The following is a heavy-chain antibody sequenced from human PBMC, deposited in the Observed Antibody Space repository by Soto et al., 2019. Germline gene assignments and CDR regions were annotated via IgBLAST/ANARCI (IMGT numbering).Heavy chain of an antibody. D-gene: IGHD1-26*01. Sequence: QVQLQESGPGLVKPSETLSLTCTVSGGSISSYYWSWIRQPPGKGLEWIGYIYYSGSTNYNPSLKXXVXIXXDTSNNHSSLKLSSVTAADTAMYYCARLGSGSFRDWGQGTLVTVSS. V-gene: IGHV4-59*08. CDR1: GGSISSYY. J-gene: IGHJ4*02. CDR2: IYYSGST. CDR3: ARLGSGSFRD.